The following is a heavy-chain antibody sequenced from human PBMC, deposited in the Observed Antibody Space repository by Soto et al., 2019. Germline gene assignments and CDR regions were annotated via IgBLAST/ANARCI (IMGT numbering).Heavy chain of an antibody. CDR1: GYGFGIYG. D-gene: IGHD6-13*01. Sequence: ASVNVSWKTAGYGFGIYGISWVRQAPGQGLEWMGWISAYNGNTNYAQKLQGRVTMTTDTSTSTAYMELRSLRSDDTAVYYCARDWQQLVNWFDPWGQGTLVTVSS. CDR3: ARDWQQLVNWFDP. J-gene: IGHJ5*02. CDR2: ISAYNGNT. V-gene: IGHV1-18*01.